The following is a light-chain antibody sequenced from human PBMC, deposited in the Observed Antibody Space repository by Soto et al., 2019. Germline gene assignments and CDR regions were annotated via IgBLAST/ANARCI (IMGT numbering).Light chain of an antibody. CDR1: SSNIGSNP. CDR3: AAWDDSLRGRV. Sequence: QAVVTQPPSASGTPGQRVTISCSGSSSNIGSNPVSWYQQLPGTAPKSLIYSDNQRPSGVPDRLSGSRSGTSASLAISGRQSEDEAEYYCAAWDDSLRGRVFGGGTKVTVL. CDR2: SDN. V-gene: IGLV1-44*01. J-gene: IGLJ2*01.